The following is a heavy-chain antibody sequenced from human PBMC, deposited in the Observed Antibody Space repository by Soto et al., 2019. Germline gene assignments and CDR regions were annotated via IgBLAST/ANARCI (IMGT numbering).Heavy chain of an antibody. CDR2: INDSGRT. V-gene: IGHV4-34*01. D-gene: IGHD5-12*01. CDR1: GGSLSGYY. Sequence: QVQLQEWGAGLLRPSETLSLTCAVYGGSLSGYYWSWLRQPPGKGLEWIGEINDSGRTNYKPSLKSRATMSIDTSKNQVSLKLRSVTAADTAVYYCARSLRYSGYNLGGYFQRWGQGTLVTVSS. CDR3: ARSLRYSGYNLGGYFQR. J-gene: IGHJ1*01.